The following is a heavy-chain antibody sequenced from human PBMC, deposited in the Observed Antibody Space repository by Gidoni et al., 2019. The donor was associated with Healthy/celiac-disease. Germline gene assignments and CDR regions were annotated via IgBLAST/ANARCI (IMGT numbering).Heavy chain of an antibody. CDR1: GFTFSSYA. V-gene: IGHV3-30*01. J-gene: IGHJ6*02. CDR2: ISYDGSNK. Sequence: QLQLVESGGGVVQPGRSLRLYCAASGFTFSSYAMHWVRQAPGKGLEWVAVISYDGSNKYYADSVKGRFTISRDNSKNTLYLQMNSLRAEDTAVYYCARESREFYYYGSGSYYYYYYGMDVWGQGTTVTVSS. CDR3: ARESREFYYYGSGSYYYYYYGMDV. D-gene: IGHD3-10*01.